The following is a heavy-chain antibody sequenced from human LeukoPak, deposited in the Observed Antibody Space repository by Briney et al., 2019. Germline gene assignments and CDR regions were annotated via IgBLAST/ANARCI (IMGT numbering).Heavy chain of an antibody. CDR2: ISGSGGST. V-gene: IGHV3-23*01. Sequence: PGGSLRLSCAASGFTFSSYAMSWVRQAPGKGLEWVSAISGSGGSTYYADSVKGRFTISRDNSKNTLYLQMNSLRAEDTAVYNCVRRLVRKSGHYYGMDVWGQGTTVTVSS. J-gene: IGHJ6*02. D-gene: IGHD6-19*01. CDR3: VRRLVRKSGHYYGMDV. CDR1: GFTFSSYA.